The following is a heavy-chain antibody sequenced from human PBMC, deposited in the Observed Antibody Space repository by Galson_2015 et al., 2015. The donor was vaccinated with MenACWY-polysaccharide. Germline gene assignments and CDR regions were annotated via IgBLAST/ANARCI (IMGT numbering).Heavy chain of an antibody. CDR1: GGSISSNHW. Sequence: SETLSLTCAVSGGSISSNHWWSWVRQPPGKGLEWIGEIYHTGTTNYNPSLESRLTISVDKSQSQFSLKLSSVTAADTAVYYCARRYRYATSDYYPAFDMWGQGTMVTVSS. D-gene: IGHD2-2*01. CDR2: IYHTGTT. CDR3: ARRYRYATSDYYPAFDM. J-gene: IGHJ3*02. V-gene: IGHV4-4*02.